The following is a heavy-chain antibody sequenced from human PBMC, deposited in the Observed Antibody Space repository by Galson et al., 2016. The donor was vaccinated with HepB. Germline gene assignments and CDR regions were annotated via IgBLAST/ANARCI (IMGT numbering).Heavy chain of an antibody. Sequence: SLRLSCAGSGFTLSRYWMSWVRQAPGKGLEWMANIKEDGSEKKYVDSVKGRFTISRDNAKNSVYLQMNSLRAEDTAVYYCTRDIAAFGGVMGWGQGTLVTISS. CDR1: GFTLSRYW. CDR2: IKEDGSEK. J-gene: IGHJ4*02. CDR3: TRDIAAFGGVMG. D-gene: IGHD3-16*01. V-gene: IGHV3-7*04.